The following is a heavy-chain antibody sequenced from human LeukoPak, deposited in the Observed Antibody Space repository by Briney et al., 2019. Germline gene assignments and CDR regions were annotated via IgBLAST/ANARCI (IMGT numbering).Heavy chain of an antibody. CDR2: IRTTSEGANFA. V-gene: IGHV3-48*02. CDR1: GVPFTDSP. Sequence: PGESLRLSCATSGVPFTDSPMNWVRQAPGKGLEWISNIRTTSEGANFAIYADSVKGRVTFSRDDAKNTLYLHMYSLRDDDTAVYYCARDSRYAFDYWGQGILVTVSS. J-gene: IGHJ4*02. D-gene: IGHD3-9*01. CDR3: ARDSRYAFDY.